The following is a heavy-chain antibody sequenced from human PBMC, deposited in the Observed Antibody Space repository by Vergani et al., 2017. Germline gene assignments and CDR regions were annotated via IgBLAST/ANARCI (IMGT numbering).Heavy chain of an antibody. J-gene: IGHJ4*02. D-gene: IGHD6-13*01. CDR2: IYPGDSDT. CDR3: AGSPYCSSWYYFDD. V-gene: IGHV5-51*01. Sequence: EVQLVQSGAEVKKPGESLKISCEGFGHSFTSYWIGWVRQMPGKGLEWMGIIYPGDSDTRYSPSFQGQVTISANKSISTAYLKWSSLKAADTAMYYCAGSPYCSSWYYFDDWGQGTLVTVAS. CDR1: GHSFTSYW.